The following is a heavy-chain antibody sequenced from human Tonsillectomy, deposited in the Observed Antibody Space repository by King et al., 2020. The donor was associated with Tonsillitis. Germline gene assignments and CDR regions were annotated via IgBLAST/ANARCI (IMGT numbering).Heavy chain of an antibody. CDR1: GYTFTAYY. Sequence: VQLVESGAEVKKPGASVKVSCKASGYTFTAYYIHWLRQAPGQGLEWMAWIKPNSGATDNAQKFQGRVTMTWDTAISTAYMELSRLRSDDTAVYYCARKCGGDCHVDFDYWGQGTLVTVSS. D-gene: IGHD2-21*02. V-gene: IGHV1-2*02. CDR2: IKPNSGAT. CDR3: ARKCGGDCHVDFDY. J-gene: IGHJ4*02.